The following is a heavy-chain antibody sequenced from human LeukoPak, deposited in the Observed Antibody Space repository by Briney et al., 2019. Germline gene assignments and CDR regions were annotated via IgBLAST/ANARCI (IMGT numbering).Heavy chain of an antibody. D-gene: IGHD6-19*01. J-gene: IGHJ4*02. Sequence: SETLSLTCTVSGGSMNSHYWSWIRQPPGKGLEWIGYMLDTVTTKDNPSLKSRFTLSADTSENQFSLRLTSVTAADTAVYYCARGLAVAGIIFDYWGQGTLVTVSS. CDR1: GGSMNSHY. V-gene: IGHV4-59*11. CDR3: ARGLAVAGIIFDY. CDR2: MLDTVTT.